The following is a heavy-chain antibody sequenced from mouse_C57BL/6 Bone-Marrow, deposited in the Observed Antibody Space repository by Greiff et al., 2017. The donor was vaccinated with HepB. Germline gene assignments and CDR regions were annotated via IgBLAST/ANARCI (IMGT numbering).Heavy chain of an antibody. V-gene: IGHV5-4*01. J-gene: IGHJ2*01. CDR3: ERDHGSTYNY. D-gene: IGHD1-1*01. Sequence: EVKVVESGGGLVKPGGSLKLSCAASGFTFSSYAMSWVRQTPEKRLEWVATISDGGSYTYYPDNVKGRFTISRDNAKNNLYLQMSHLKSEDTAMYYCERDHGSTYNYWGQGTTLSVSS. CDR1: GFTFSSYA. CDR2: ISDGGSYT.